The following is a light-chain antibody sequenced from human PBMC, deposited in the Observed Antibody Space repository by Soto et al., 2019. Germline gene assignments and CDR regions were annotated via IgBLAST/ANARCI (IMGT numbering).Light chain of an antibody. CDR1: QSVGSY. V-gene: IGKV3-11*01. Sequence: EIVLTQSPATLSLSPGERATLSCRASQSVGSYLAWYQQKPGQAPRLLIYEASNRATGIPARFSGSGSGTDFTLTISSLEPEHFVLYYCQPRSHWPPGALTFGGGTKVEIK. CDR3: QPRSHWPPGALT. CDR2: EAS. J-gene: IGKJ4*01.